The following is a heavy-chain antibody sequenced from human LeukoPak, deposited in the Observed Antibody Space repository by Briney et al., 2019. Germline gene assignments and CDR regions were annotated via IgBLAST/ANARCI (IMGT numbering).Heavy chain of an antibody. Sequence: GGSLSLSCAASGFTFSSYWMHWVRQAPGKGLVWVSRINSDGSSTSYPDSVKGRFTISRDNAKNTLYLEMNSLRAEDTAVYYCARALGGAPDGVDYWGQGTLATVSS. CDR3: ARALGGAPDGVDY. CDR2: INSDGSST. V-gene: IGHV3-74*01. CDR1: GFTFSSYW. D-gene: IGHD1-26*01. J-gene: IGHJ4*02.